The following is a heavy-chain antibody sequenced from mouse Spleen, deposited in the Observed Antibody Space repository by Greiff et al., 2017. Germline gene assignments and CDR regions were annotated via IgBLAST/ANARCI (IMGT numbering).Heavy chain of an antibody. V-gene: IGHV14-3*01. CDR3: ASFITTVVANGY. J-gene: IGHJ2*01. CDR1: GFTIKNTY. Sequence: EVQLQQSVAELVRPGASVKLSCTASGFTIKNTYMHWVKQRPEQGLEWIGRIDPANGNTKYAPKFQGKATITADTSSNTAYLQLSSLTSEDTAIYYCASFITTVVANGYWGQGTTLTVSS. CDR2: IDPANGNT. D-gene: IGHD1-1*01.